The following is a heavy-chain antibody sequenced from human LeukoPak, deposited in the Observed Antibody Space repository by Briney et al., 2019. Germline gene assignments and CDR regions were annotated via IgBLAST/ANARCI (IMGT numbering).Heavy chain of an antibody. Sequence: HPGGSLRLSCAASGFTFSSYSMNWVRQAPGKGLEWVSYISSSSDAIYYADSVKGRFTISRDNAKNSLYLQMNSLRAEDTAVYYCATANWNARGWGQGTLVTVSS. D-gene: IGHD1-20*01. CDR1: GFTFSSYS. V-gene: IGHV3-48*01. CDR3: ATANWNARG. CDR2: ISSSSDAI. J-gene: IGHJ4*02.